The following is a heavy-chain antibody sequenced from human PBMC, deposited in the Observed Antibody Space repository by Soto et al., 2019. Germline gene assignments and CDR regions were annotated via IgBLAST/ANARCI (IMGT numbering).Heavy chain of an antibody. CDR1: GGSISGYY. CDR2: MYNSGST. J-gene: IGHJ5*02. V-gene: IGHV4-59*12. CDR3: ARLYMVRGVMNWLDP. Sequence: SETLSLTCTVSGGSISGYYWSWIRRPPGKGLEWIGYMYNSGSTVYNPSLKSRVTISVDKSKNQFSLKLSSVTAADTAVYYCARLYMVRGVMNWLDPWGQGTLVTVSS. D-gene: IGHD3-10*01.